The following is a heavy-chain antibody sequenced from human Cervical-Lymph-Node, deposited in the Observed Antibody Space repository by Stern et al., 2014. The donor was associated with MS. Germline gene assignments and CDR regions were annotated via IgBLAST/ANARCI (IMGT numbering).Heavy chain of an antibody. Sequence: EVQLLESGGDLVQPGGSLRLSCVASGFTFSSYAMSWVRQAPGKGLEWVAAISDTSYYRFHADSVKGRFSISRDNSKNILYLQMNSLRAEDAAVYYCVKGGLVNGYSFVSWGQGILITVSS. CDR1: GFTFSSYA. J-gene: IGHJ4*02. CDR2: ISDTSYYR. D-gene: IGHD2-8*01. V-gene: IGHV3-23*01. CDR3: VKGGLVNGYSFVS.